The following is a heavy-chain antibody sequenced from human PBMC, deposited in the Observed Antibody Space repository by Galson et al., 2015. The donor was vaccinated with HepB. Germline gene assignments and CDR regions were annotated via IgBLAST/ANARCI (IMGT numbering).Heavy chain of an antibody. Sequence: SVKVSCKASRGTFSAYGITWVRQDPGRGLEWMGGIIPIFGTTNYAQRFQGRVTITADEPTTTIYLEINSLTSEDRAVYYCARERIAVSGPHYYHGMDVWGQGTTVTVTS. CDR1: RGTFSAYG. V-gene: IGHV1-69*13. CDR3: ARERIAVSGPHYYHGMDV. CDR2: IIPIFGTT. J-gene: IGHJ6*02. D-gene: IGHD6-19*01.